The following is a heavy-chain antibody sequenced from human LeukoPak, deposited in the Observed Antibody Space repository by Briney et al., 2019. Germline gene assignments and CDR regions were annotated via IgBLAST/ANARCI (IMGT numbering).Heavy chain of an antibody. CDR1: GFTFSSYE. CDR2: ISSSGSTI. V-gene: IGHV3-48*03. CDR3: ARADWDTAMIDY. J-gene: IGHJ4*02. D-gene: IGHD5-18*01. Sequence: GSLRLSCAASGFTFSSYEMNWVRQAPGKGLEWVSYISSSGSTIYYADSVKGRFTISRDNAKNSLYLQMNSLRAEDTAVYYCARADWDTAMIDYRGQGTLVTVSS.